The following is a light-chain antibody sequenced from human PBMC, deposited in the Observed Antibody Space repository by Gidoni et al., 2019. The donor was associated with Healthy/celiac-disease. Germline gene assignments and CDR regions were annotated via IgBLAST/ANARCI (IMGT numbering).Light chain of an antibody. V-gene: IGKV1-9*01. CDR2: YAF. CDR3: QQANSHLALT. J-gene: IGKJ4*01. CDR1: QDIGSH. Sequence: DIQLTQPPSFLSASVGDRVTITCRASQDIGSHIAWYQQKPGKAPKLLIYYAFILQSGVPSRFSGSGSGTEFSLTISSLQPGDFATYYCQQANSHLALTFGGGTKVDI.